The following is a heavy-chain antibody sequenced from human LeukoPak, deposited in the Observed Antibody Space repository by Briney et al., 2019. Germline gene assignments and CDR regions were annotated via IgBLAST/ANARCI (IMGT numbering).Heavy chain of an antibody. V-gene: IGHV1-46*01. D-gene: IGHD3-10*01. CDR2: INPSGGST. J-gene: IGHJ6*04. Sequence: ASVKVSCKASGYTFTSYYMHWVRQAPGQGLEWMGIINPSGGSTSYAQKFQGRVTMTRDTSTSTVYMGLSSLRSEDTAVYYCARVGGTMVRGATRDYYGMDVWGKGTTVTVSS. CDR3: ARVGGTMVRGATRDYYGMDV. CDR1: GYTFTSYY.